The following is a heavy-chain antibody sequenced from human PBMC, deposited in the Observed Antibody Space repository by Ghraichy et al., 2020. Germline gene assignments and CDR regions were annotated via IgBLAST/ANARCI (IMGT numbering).Heavy chain of an antibody. CDR2: IWYDGSNK. CDR1: GFTFNTYG. D-gene: IGHD6-13*01. J-gene: IGHJ4*02. V-gene: IGHV3-33*01. CDR3: ARDAIAAQGFDY. Sequence: GGSLRLSCAASGFTFNTYGMHWVRQAPGKGLEWVAVIWYDGSNKYYADSVKGRFTISRDTSKNTLYLQMNSLRAEDTAVYYCARDAIAAQGFDYWGQGILVTGST.